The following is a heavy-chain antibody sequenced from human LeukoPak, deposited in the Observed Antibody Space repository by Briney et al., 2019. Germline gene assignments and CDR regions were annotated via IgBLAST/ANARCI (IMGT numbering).Heavy chain of an antibody. Sequence: PGGSLRLSCAASGFTFSSYGMHWVRQAPGKGLEWVAFIRYDGSNKYYADSVKGRFTISRDNSKNTLYLQMNSLRAEDTAVYYCAKSLSTSGGWSYYFDYWGQGTLVTVSS. V-gene: IGHV3-30*02. CDR3: AKSLSTSGGWSYYFDY. CDR2: IRYDGSNK. CDR1: GFTFSSYG. D-gene: IGHD2-2*01. J-gene: IGHJ4*02.